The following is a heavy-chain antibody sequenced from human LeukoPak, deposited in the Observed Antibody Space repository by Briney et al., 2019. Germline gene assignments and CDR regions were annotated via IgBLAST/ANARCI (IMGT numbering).Heavy chain of an antibody. D-gene: IGHD3-10*01. V-gene: IGHV1-18*01. Sequence: ASVKVSCKASGYTFTSYGISWVRQAPGQGLEWMGWISAYKGNTNYAQKLQGRVTMTTDTSTSTAYMELRSLRSDDTAVYYCARDRRITMVRGVMLYYYYGMDVWGQGTTVTVSS. J-gene: IGHJ6*02. CDR1: GYTFTSYG. CDR2: ISAYKGNT. CDR3: ARDRRITMVRGVMLYYYYGMDV.